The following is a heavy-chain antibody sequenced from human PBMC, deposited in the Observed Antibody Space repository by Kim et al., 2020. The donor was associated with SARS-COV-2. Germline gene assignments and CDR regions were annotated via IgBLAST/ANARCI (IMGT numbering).Heavy chain of an antibody. Sequence: GGSLRLSCAVSGFTVTSYAMNWVRQAPGKGLEWVSGLDGSGTHTFYADSVKGRFTISRDISKNTLHLQMNNLRGDDTAVYYCAKDALYTGSYNDYWGQGTLVTVSS. J-gene: IGHJ4*02. D-gene: IGHD3-10*01. CDR2: LDGSGTHT. CDR1: GFTVTSYA. V-gene: IGHV3-23*01. CDR3: AKDALYTGSYNDY.